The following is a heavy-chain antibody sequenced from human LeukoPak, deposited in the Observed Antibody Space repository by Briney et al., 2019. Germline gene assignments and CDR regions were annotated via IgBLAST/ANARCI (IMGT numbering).Heavy chain of an antibody. D-gene: IGHD6-19*01. V-gene: IGHV1-2*02. CDR3: AWGYSSGWFDY. J-gene: IGHJ5*01. CDR1: GYTFTGYY. CDR2: INPNSGGT. Sequence: RAASVKVSCKASGYTFTGYYMHWVRQAPGQGLEWMGWINPNSGGTNYAQKSQGRVTMTRDTSISTAYMEVSSLRSDDTAIYFCAWGYSSGWFDYWGQGTLITVSS.